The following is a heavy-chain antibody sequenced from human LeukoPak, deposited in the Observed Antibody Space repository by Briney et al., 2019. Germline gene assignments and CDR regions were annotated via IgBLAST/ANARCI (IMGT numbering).Heavy chain of an antibody. J-gene: IGHJ4*02. CDR2: IYHRGST. CDR1: GGSISSGGYY. CDR3: ARLRFGESRANDY. V-gene: IGHV4-30-2*01. Sequence: PSETPSLTCTVSGGSISSGGYYWSWIRQPPGKGLEWIGYIYHRGSTYYNPSLKSRVTISVDRSKNQFSLKLSSVTAADTAVYYCARLRFGESRANDYWGQGTLVTVSS. D-gene: IGHD3-10*01.